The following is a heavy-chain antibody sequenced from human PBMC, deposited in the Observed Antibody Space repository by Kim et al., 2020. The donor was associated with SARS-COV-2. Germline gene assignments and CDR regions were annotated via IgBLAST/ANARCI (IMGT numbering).Heavy chain of an antibody. CDR3: AKIIAFDY. CDR1: GFTFSAYA. V-gene: IGHV3-23*01. Sequence: GGSLRLSCAASGFTFSAYAMNWARQAPGKGLEWVSGIRGSGGSTYYADSVKGRFTISRDNSKNTLYLQMNSLRAEDTAVYYCAKIIAFDYWGHGTLVAVSS. D-gene: IGHD3-10*01. J-gene: IGHJ4*01. CDR2: IRGSGGST.